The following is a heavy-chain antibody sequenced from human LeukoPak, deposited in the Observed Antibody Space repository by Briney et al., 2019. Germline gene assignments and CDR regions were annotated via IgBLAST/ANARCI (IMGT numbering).Heavy chain of an antibody. Sequence: PGGSLRLSCAASGFTFITYAMSWVRQAPGKGLEWVSAVSGSGDSTYYADSVKGRFTIARDNPKNTLYLQMNSLRAEDTAVYYCAKDFPYCSSASCYPDWGQGTLVTVSS. D-gene: IGHD2-2*01. V-gene: IGHV3-23*01. J-gene: IGHJ4*02. CDR1: GFTFITYA. CDR3: AKDFPYCSSASCYPD. CDR2: VSGSGDST.